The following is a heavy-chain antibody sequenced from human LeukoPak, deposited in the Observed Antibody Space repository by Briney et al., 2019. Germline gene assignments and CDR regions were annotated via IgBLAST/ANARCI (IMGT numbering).Heavy chain of an antibody. CDR2: ISTSSSYI. CDR1: GFTLSSYS. Sequence: GGSLRLSCAASGFTLSSYSMNWVRQAPGKGLEWVSFISTSSSYIYYADSVKGRFIISRDNARKSLYLQMNSLRAEDTAVYYCARHSRRGYDTSSSWYYFDYWGQGTLVTVSS. J-gene: IGHJ4*02. D-gene: IGHD6-13*01. CDR3: ARHSRRGYDTSSSWYYFDY. V-gene: IGHV3-21*04.